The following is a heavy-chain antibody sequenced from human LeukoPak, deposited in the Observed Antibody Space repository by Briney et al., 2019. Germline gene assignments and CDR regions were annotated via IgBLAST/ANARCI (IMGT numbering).Heavy chain of an antibody. D-gene: IGHD3-22*01. CDR3: TTERLMEYYDSRGYLGDS. Sequence: GGSLRLSCAASGFTFSSYGIYWVRQAPGKGLQWVAFIRYDGSNKYYADSVKGRFTISRDNSKNTLYLQMNSLTSEDTALYYCTTERLMEYYDSRGYLGDSWGQGTLVTVSS. CDR1: GFTFSSYG. CDR2: IRYDGSNK. V-gene: IGHV3-30*02. J-gene: IGHJ4*02.